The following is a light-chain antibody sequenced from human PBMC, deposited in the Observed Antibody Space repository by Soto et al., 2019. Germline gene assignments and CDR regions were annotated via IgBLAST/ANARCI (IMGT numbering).Light chain of an antibody. V-gene: IGKV3-20*01. CDR3: QLYGSLSWA. J-gene: IGKJ1*01. Sequence: EIVLTQSPGTLSWSPGERATLSCRASQSVGSDFLAWYQQRPGQPPRILIFGASGRATGIPDRFSGSGSGTDFTITISRLEPEDVAVYYCQLYGSLSWAFGQGTKVEIK. CDR2: GAS. CDR1: QSVGSDF.